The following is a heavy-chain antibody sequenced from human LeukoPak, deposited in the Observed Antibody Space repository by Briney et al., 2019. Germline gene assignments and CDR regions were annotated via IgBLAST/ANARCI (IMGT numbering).Heavy chain of an antibody. CDR3: SRATSSWRPFDY. CDR2: IYYSGST. Sequence: RSSETLSLTFTVSGGSISSYYWSWVRQPPGKGLGWIGYIYYSGSTNYNPSLKSRLTISVDTSKNQFSLKLTSVTAADTAVYYCSRATSSWRPFDYWGQGALVTVSS. CDR1: GGSISSYY. D-gene: IGHD6-13*01. J-gene: IGHJ4*02. V-gene: IGHV4-59*01.